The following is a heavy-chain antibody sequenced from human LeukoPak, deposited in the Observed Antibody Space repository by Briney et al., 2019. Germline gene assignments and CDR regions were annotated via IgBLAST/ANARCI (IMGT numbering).Heavy chain of an antibody. Sequence: QTGGSLRLSCAASGFTFSSYSMNWVRQAPGKGLEWVSYISSSSTIYYADSVKGRFTISRDNAKNSLYLQMNSLRAEDTAVYYCARDRYYYDSSGYCNPDYWGQGTLVTVSS. CDR1: GFTFSSYS. CDR2: ISSSSTI. CDR3: ARDRYYYDSSGYCNPDY. V-gene: IGHV3-48*01. J-gene: IGHJ4*02. D-gene: IGHD3-22*01.